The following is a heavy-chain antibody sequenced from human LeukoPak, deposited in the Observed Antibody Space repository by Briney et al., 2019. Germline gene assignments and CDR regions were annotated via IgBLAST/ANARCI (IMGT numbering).Heavy chain of an antibody. V-gene: IGHV1-69*13. CDR1: GGTFSSYA. D-gene: IGHD2-2*01. CDR2: IIPIFGTA. J-gene: IGHJ4*02. CDR3: AARGSTHLGVTFDY. Sequence: GASVKVSCKASGGTFSSYAISWVRQAPGQGLEWMGGIIPIFGTANYAQKFQGRVTTTADESTSTAYMELSSLRSEDTAVYYCAARGSTHLGVTFDYWGQGTLVTVSS.